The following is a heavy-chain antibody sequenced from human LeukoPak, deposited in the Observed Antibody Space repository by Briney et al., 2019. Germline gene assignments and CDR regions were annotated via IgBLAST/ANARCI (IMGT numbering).Heavy chain of an antibody. CDR1: GFTFSDYY. CDR3: ARDRNWAFDY. V-gene: IGHV3-11*06. D-gene: IGHD7-27*01. CDR2: ISSTRPAT. Sequence: GGSLRLSCAASGFTFSDYYMSWIRQAPGKGLEWISYISSTRPATYYIDSVKGRFTISRDNAKNSLYLQMNSLTAEDTAIYYCARDRNWAFDYWGQGILVTVSS. J-gene: IGHJ4*02.